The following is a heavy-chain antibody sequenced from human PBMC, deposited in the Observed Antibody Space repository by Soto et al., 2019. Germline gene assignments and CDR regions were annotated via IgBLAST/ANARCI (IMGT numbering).Heavy chain of an antibody. D-gene: IGHD2-2*01. V-gene: IGHV2-5*02. CDR3: AHRGSHIVVVPDARAYYFEY. CDR1: GFSLSTSGVG. Sequence: SGPTLVNPTQTLTLTCTFSGFSLSTSGVGVGWIRQPPGKALEWLALIYWDDDKRYSPSLKSRLTITKDTSKNQVVLTMTNMDPVDTATYYCAHRGSHIVVVPDARAYYFEYWGQGTLVTVSS. CDR2: IYWDDDK. J-gene: IGHJ4*02.